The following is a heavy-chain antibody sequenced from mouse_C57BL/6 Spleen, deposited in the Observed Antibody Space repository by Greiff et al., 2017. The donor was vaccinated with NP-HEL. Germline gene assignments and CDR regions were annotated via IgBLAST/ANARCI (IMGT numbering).Heavy chain of an antibody. V-gene: IGHV5-17*01. CDR1: GFTFSDYG. J-gene: IGHJ4*01. D-gene: IGHD2-5*01. CDR3: ARNSNSYAMDY. Sequence: EVQGVESGGGLVKPGGSLKLSCAASGFTFSDYGMHWVRQAPEKGLEWVAYISSGSSTIYYADTVKGRFTISRDNAKNNLFLQMTSLRSEDTAMYYCARNSNSYAMDYWGQGTSVTVSS. CDR2: ISSGSSTI.